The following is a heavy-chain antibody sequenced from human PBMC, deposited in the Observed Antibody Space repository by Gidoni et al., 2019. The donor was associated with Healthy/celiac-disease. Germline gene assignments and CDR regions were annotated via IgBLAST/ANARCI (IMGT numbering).Heavy chain of an antibody. CDR3: ARVIGRWLRFGWFDP. J-gene: IGHJ5*02. Sequence: QVQLQQWGAGLLKPSETLSLTCAVYGGSFSGYYWSWIRQPPGKGLEWIGEINHSGSTNYNPSLKSRVTISVDTSKNQFSLKLSSVTAADTAVYYCARVIGRWLRFGWFDPWGQGTLVTVSS. CDR2: INHSGST. CDR1: GGSFSGYY. V-gene: IGHV4-34*01. D-gene: IGHD5-12*01.